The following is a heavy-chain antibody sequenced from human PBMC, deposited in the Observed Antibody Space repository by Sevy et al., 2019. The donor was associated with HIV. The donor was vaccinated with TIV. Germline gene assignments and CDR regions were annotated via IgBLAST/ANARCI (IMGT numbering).Heavy chain of an antibody. J-gene: IGHJ5*02. D-gene: IGHD4-17*01. CDR3: AGAAYGDYVNYFDP. CDR2: IFNSGST. Sequence: SETLSLTCTVSGGSISSGDYHWSWIRQPPEKGLEWLANIFNSGSTYYNPSLESRLTIYLDTSKNQFSLRVTSVTAADTAVYYCAGAAYGDYVNYFDPWGQGTLVTVSS. CDR1: GGSISSGDYH. V-gene: IGHV4-30-4*01.